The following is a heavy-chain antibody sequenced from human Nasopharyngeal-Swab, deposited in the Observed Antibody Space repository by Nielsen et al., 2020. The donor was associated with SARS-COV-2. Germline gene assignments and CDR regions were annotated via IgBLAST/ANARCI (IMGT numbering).Heavy chain of an antibody. CDR2: IDPSDSYT. CDR3: AASRGPGSYYYGSGDQSMDV. CDR1: GYSFTSYW. J-gene: IGHJ6*02. D-gene: IGHD3-10*01. V-gene: IGHV5-10-1*01. Sequence: GESLKISCKGSGYSFTSYWISWVRQMPGKGLEWMGRIDPSDSYTNYSPSFQGHVTISADKSISTAYLQWSSLKASDTAMYYCAASRGPGSYYYGSGDQSMDVWGQGTTVIVSS.